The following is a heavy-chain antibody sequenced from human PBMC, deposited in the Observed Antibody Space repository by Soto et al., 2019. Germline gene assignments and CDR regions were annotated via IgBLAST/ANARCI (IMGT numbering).Heavy chain of an antibody. V-gene: IGHV2-5*02. CDR3: XXSXDXWTEGAFDI. Sequence: QITLKESGPTLVKPTQTLTLTCTFSGFSLSTSGVGVGWIRQPPGKALEWLALIYWDDDKRYSPSLKSRLTITKDTSKNQVXLTMTNMDPVDTAXXXXXXSXDXWTEGAFDIWGQGTMVTVSS. CDR1: GFSLSTSGVG. CDR2: IYWDDDK. J-gene: IGHJ3*02. D-gene: IGHD3-3*01.